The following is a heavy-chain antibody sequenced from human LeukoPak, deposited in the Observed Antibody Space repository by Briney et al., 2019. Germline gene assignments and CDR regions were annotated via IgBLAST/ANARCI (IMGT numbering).Heavy chain of an antibody. J-gene: IGHJ4*02. Sequence: GGSLRLSCAASGFTFSSYAMSWVRQAPGKGLEWVSAISGSGGSTYYADSVKGRFTISRDNSKNTLYLQMNSLRAGDTAVYYCAKVSSSWPKSLLFDYWGQGTLVTVSS. CDR2: ISGSGGST. CDR1: GFTFSSYA. D-gene: IGHD6-13*01. V-gene: IGHV3-23*01. CDR3: AKVSSSWPKSLLFDY.